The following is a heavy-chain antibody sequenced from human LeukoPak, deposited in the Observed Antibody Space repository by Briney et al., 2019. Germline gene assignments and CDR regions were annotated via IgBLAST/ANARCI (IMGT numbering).Heavy chain of an antibody. CDR3: AREVGESCGDPDHAFDI. J-gene: IGHJ3*02. CDR2: IIPILGIA. D-gene: IGHD3-16*01. CDR1: GGTFSSYA. Sequence: SVKVSCKASGGTFSSYAISRVRQAPGQGLEWMGRIIPILGIANYAQKFQGRVTITADKSTSTAYMELSSLRSEDTAVYYCAREVGESCGDPDHAFDIWGQGTMVTVSS. V-gene: IGHV1-69*04.